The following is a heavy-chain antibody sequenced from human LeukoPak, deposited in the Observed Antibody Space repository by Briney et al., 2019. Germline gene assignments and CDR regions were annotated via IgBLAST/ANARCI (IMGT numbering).Heavy chain of an antibody. CDR2: INPNSGGT. V-gene: IGHV1-2*06. J-gene: IGHJ6*03. CDR1: GYTFTGYY. Sequence: ASVKVSCKASGYTFTGYYMHWVRQAPGQGLEWMGRINPNSGGTNYAQKFQGRVTMTRDTSISTAYMELSRLRSDDTAVYYRARDFGAGYYGSGSWYYYMDVWGKGTTVTVSS. CDR3: ARDFGAGYYGSGSWYYYMDV. D-gene: IGHD3-10*01.